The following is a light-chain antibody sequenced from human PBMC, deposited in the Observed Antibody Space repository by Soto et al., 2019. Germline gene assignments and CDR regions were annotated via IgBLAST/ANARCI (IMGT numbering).Light chain of an antibody. V-gene: IGKV1-12*02. J-gene: IGKJ1*01. Sequence: DIQMTQSPSSVSASVGDRVTITCRASQGISSWLAWYQLKPGTAPKLLLYAASSLQSGVPSRFRGSGSGTDFTLTIRNLQPEDFATYYCQQANSFPWTFGRGTKVEIK. CDR2: AAS. CDR1: QGISSW. CDR3: QQANSFPWT.